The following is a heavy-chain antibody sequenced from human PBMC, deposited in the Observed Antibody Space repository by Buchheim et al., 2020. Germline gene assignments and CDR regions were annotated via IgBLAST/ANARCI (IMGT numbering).Heavy chain of an antibody. Sequence: QLQLQESGPGLVKPSETLSLTCTVSVGSISSSSYYWGGIGQPPGKGLRGMGSIYYSGSTYYNPSLKSRGTNTVATSKNQFSLKLSSVTAADTAVYYCARQTKEMATITEFDYWGQGTL. J-gene: IGHJ4*02. CDR3: ARQTKEMATITEFDY. V-gene: IGHV4-39*01. D-gene: IGHD5-24*01. CDR1: VGSISSSSYY. CDR2: IYYSGST.